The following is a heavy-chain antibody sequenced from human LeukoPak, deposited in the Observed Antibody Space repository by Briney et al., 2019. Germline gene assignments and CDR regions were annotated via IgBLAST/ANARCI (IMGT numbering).Heavy chain of an antibody. J-gene: IGHJ3*02. CDR1: GGSISSSDYY. CDR2: IYYSGST. CDR3: ARADYDILTGYLGGNAFDI. D-gene: IGHD3-9*01. V-gene: IGHV4-30-4*01. Sequence: SQTLSLTCTVSGGSISSSDYYWSWIRQPPGKGLEWIGYIYYSGSTYYNPSLKSRVTISVDTSKNQFSLKLSSVTAADTAVYYCARADYDILTGYLGGNAFDIWGQGTMVTVSS.